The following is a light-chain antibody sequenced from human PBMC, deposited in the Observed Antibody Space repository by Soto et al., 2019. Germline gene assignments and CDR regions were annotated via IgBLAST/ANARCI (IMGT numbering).Light chain of an antibody. Sequence: DIQMTQSPSSLSASVGDRVTITCRASQFINTYLNWYQQKPGKAPKPLIFGASSLQSGVPPRFSGSGSGADFTLTLSSLQPEDFATYYCQQSFSSLGTFGGGTKVEIK. V-gene: IGKV1-39*01. J-gene: IGKJ4*01. CDR1: QFINTY. CDR2: GAS. CDR3: QQSFSSLGT.